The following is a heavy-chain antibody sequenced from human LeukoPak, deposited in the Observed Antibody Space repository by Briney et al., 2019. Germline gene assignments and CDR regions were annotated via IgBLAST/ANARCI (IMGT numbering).Heavy chain of an antibody. V-gene: IGHV3-11*06. CDR1: GFSFSHYY. Sequence: GGSLRLSCAASGFSFSHYYMSWIRQALGNGLDWVSYISSSSSYTNYADSVKCRFTISRDNAKNSLYLQMNSLRAEDTAVYYCAPYSSRSRAFDYWGQGTLVTVSS. CDR3: APYSSRSRAFDY. CDR2: ISSSSSYT. D-gene: IGHD6-13*01. J-gene: IGHJ4*02.